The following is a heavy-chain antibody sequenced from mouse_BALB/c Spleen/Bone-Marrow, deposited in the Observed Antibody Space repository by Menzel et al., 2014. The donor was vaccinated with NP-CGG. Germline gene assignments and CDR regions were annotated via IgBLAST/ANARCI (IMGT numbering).Heavy chain of an antibody. CDR1: GYTFTSYW. J-gene: IGHJ4*01. V-gene: IGHV1-7*01. CDR2: INPSTGYT. CDR3: ARKGNYVAMDY. D-gene: IGHD2-1*01. Sequence: QVQLQQSGAELAKPGASVKMSCKASGYTFTSYWMHRVKQRPGQGLEWIGYINPSTGYTEYNQKFKDKATLTADKSSSTAYMQLSSLTSEDSAVYYCARKGNYVAMDYWGQGTSVTVSS.